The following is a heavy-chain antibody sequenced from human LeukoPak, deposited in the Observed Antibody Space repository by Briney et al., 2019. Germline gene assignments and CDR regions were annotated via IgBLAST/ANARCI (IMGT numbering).Heavy chain of an antibody. V-gene: IGHV3-7*01. Sequence: PGGSLRLSCAASGFTFSSYGMHWVRQAPGKGLEWVANINQDGGTKYYVDSVKGRFTISRDNAINSVFLQMNSLRAEDTAVYYCARENWTNDFWGQGTLVTVSS. D-gene: IGHD1/OR15-1a*01. J-gene: IGHJ4*02. CDR1: GFTFSSYG. CDR3: ARENWTNDF. CDR2: INQDGGTK.